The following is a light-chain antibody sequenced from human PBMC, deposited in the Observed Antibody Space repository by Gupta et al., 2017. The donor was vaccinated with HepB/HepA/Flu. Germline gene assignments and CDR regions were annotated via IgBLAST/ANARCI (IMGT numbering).Light chain of an antibody. CDR2: AAS. CDR3: QQDGNSPFT. Sequence: ENVLTQSPGTLSLSPGERASLSCRASQSVGANFVAWYQQKPGQAPRLLIYAASNRATGVPERFSGSGSVTDFTLTISKLESEDFAVYYCQQDGNSPFTFGPGTKVDLK. V-gene: IGKV3-20*01. J-gene: IGKJ3*01. CDR1: QSVGANF.